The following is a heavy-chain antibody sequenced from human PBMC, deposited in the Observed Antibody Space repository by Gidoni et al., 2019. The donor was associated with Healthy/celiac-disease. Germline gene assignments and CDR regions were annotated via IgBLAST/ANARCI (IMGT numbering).Heavy chain of an antibody. V-gene: IGHV3-30*01. CDR1: GFTFSSYA. Sequence: QVQLVESGGGVVQPGRSLRLSCAASGFTFSSYAMHWVRQAPGKGLEWVAVISYDGSNKYYADSVKGRFTISRDNSKNTLYLQMNSLRAEDTAVYYCARGGWRGSNDYWGQGTLVTVSS. J-gene: IGHJ4*02. CDR2: ISYDGSNK. CDR3: ARGGWRGSNDY. D-gene: IGHD3-10*01.